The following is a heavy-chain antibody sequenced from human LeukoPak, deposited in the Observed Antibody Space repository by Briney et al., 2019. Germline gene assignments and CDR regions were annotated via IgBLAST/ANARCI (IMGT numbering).Heavy chain of an antibody. CDR3: AREGPRGNSQFDY. D-gene: IGHD2/OR15-2a*01. J-gene: IGHJ5*01. V-gene: IGHV3-33*08. CDR2: IWYDGSNK. CDR1: GFTFSSYG. Sequence: PGGSLRLSCAASGFTFSSYGMHWVRQAPGKGLEWVALIWYDGSNKYYADSVKGRLTISRDNSRNTLYLQMNSLRAEDTAVYYCAREGPRGNSQFDYWGHGTLVTVSS.